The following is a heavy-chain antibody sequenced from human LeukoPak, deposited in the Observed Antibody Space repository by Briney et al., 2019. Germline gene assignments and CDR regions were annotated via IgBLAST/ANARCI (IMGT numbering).Heavy chain of an antibody. J-gene: IGHJ4*02. Sequence: PSETLSLSCAVYGGSFSDYYWSWIRQPPGKRLEWIGEINHSGNTYYNPSLRSRVTMSVDTSKNQFSLKLSSLTAADTAVYYCVRTPQVQVAGTGDDYWGQGTLVTVSS. CDR3: VRTPQVQVAGTGDDY. CDR2: INHSGNT. V-gene: IGHV4-34*01. D-gene: IGHD6-19*01. CDR1: GGSFSDYY.